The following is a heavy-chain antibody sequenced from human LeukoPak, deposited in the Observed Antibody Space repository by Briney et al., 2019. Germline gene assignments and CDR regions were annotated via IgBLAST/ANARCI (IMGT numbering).Heavy chain of an antibody. D-gene: IGHD6-13*01. CDR2: IKQDGSEI. J-gene: IGHJ4*02. CDR3: AREVHGSSWTPPNFDY. V-gene: IGHV3-7*01. CDR1: GFSNYW. Sequence: PGGSLRLSCAASGFSNYWMNWVRQAPGKGLEWVANIKQDGSEIYSVDSVKGRFTISRDNAKNSLYLQMSSLRGEDTAVYYCAREVHGSSWTPPNFDYWGQGTLVTVSS.